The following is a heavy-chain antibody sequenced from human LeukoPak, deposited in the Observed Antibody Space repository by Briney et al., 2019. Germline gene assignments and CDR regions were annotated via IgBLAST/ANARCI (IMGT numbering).Heavy chain of an antibody. CDR2: DSGRSDNT. CDR1: GFTFSSYA. J-gene: IGHJ4*02. D-gene: IGHD4-11*01. CDR3: AKAYSNSPDYYFDY. V-gene: IGHV3-23*01. Sequence: GGSLRLSCAASGFTFSSYAMTWVRQAPGKGLEWVSTDSGRSDNTFYADSVKGRFVISRDNSKNTLYLQMNSLRAEDTAVYYCAKAYSNSPDYYFDYWGQGTLVTVSS.